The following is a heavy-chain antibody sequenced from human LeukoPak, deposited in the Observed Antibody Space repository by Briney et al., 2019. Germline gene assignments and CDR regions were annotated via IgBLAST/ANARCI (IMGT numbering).Heavy chain of an antibody. V-gene: IGHV1-2*02. D-gene: IGHD5-12*01. CDR3: ARGGYSDYDSNY. CDR2: IIPNSGGT. Sequence: ASVKVSFKASGYTFTDYYMHWVRQAPGQGLEWMGWIIPNSGGTNYAQKFQGRVTMTRDTSITTAYMELSGLRSDGTAVYYCARGGYSDYDSNYWGQGTLVTVSS. CDR1: GYTFTDYY. J-gene: IGHJ4*02.